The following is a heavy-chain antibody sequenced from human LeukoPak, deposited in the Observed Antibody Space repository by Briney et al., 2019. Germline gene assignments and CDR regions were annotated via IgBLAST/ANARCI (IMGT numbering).Heavy chain of an antibody. J-gene: IGHJ4*02. CDR2: LYSDGRR. CDR1: GFSATSNY. Sequence: GGSLTPPCAASGFSATSNYMTWVRQAPGKGLEWVSILYSDGRRHFADSVKGRFTISRDIYKNTLHLQMNSLRADDTAVYYCARVESGSGVLDSWGPRNPVSVSS. V-gene: IGHV3-53*01. D-gene: IGHD3-3*01. CDR3: ARVESGSGVLDS.